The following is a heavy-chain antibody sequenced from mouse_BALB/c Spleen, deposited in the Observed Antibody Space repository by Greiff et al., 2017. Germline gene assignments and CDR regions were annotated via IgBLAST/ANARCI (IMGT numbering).Heavy chain of an antibody. J-gene: IGHJ4*01. CDR3: ARGGNLYYAMDY. V-gene: IGHV5-17*02. Sequence: EVQVVESGGGLVQPGGSRKLSCAASGFTFSSFGMHWVRQAPEKGLEWVAYISSGSSTIYYADTVKGRFTISRDNPKNTLFLQMTSLRSEDTAMYYCARGGNLYYAMDYWGQGTSVTVSS. CDR1: GFTFSSFG. CDR2: ISSGSSTI.